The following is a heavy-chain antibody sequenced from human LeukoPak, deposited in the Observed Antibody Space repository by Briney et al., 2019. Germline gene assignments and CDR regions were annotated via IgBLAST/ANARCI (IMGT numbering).Heavy chain of an antibody. CDR3: ARGSPSIDY. CDR1: GYSISSGYY. CDR2: INHSGST. V-gene: IGHV4-38-2*02. D-gene: IGHD6-6*01. J-gene: IGHJ4*02. Sequence: SETLSLTCTVSGYSISSGYYWGWIRQPPGKGLEWIGEINHSGSTNYNPSLKSRVTISVDTSKNQFSLNLNSVTAADTAVYYCARGSPSIDYWGRGTLVTVSS.